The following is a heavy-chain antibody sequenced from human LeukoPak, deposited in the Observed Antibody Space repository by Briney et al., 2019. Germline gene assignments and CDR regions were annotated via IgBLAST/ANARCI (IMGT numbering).Heavy chain of an antibody. J-gene: IGHJ4*02. D-gene: IGHD2-2*01. V-gene: IGHV4-59*08. Sequence: SETLSLTCTVSGGSISNSYWNWIRQPPGKGLEWIGYISYNGSPDYNPSFKSRVTMSVDTSKGHFSLKLTSLTAADTAVYYCARFRGTSSWHQEVFDYWGQGTLVTVSS. CDR2: ISYNGSP. CDR1: GGSISNSY. CDR3: ARFRGTSSWHQEVFDY.